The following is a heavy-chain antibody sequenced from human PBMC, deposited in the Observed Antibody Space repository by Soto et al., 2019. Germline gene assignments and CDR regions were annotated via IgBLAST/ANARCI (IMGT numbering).Heavy chain of an antibody. Sequence: SETLSLTCAVSGYSISSGYYWGWFRQSPGKGLEWIGSIYHGGTTYYNPSLKSRVTISLDTSKNQFSLKLSSVTAADTAVYYCARSLLTSSWYAGSWGQGTLVTVSS. J-gene: IGHJ5*02. D-gene: IGHD6-13*01. CDR3: ARSLLTSSWYAGS. CDR1: GYSISSGYY. CDR2: IYHGGTT. V-gene: IGHV4-38-2*01.